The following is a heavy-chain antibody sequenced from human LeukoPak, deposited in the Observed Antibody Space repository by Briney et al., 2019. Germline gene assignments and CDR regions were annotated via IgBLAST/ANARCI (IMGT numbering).Heavy chain of an antibody. D-gene: IGHD3-10*01. Sequence: SETLSLTCAVYGGSFSGYYWSWIRQPPGKGLEWIGEINHSGSTNYNPSLKSRVTISVDTSKNQFSLKLSSVTAADTAVYYCATARGMVRGVLYYYYYYYMDVWGKGTTVTISS. CDR1: GGSFSGYY. J-gene: IGHJ6*03. V-gene: IGHV4-34*01. CDR2: INHSGST. CDR3: ATARGMVRGVLYYYYYYYMDV.